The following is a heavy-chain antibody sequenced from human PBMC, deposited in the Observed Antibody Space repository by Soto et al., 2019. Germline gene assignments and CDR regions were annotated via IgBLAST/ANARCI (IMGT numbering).Heavy chain of an antibody. V-gene: IGHV1-8*01. CDR2: MDPNSGST. J-gene: IGHJ6*02. CDR3: ARERKFDFWRKGLDV. Sequence: QAQLVQSGAEVRKPGASVKVSCKASGYTFTTYDINWVRQAPGQGLEWLGWMDPNSGSTGYAQNFQGRTTMTRNSSRNTAHMELSSLQSEDTAVYYCARERKFDFWRKGLDVWGQGTTVTVSS. D-gene: IGHD3-3*01. CDR1: GYTFTTYD.